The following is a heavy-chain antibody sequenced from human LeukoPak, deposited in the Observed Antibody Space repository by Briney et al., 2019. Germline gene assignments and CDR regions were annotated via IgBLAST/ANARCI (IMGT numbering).Heavy chain of an antibody. J-gene: IGHJ4*02. CDR3: ARDRPVTSRRQVSSPNPRFDS. Sequence: ASVKVSCKASGYTFTSYYMHWVRQAPGQGLEWMGVINPSDGSTSYAQKFQGRVTMTRDTSTGTVYVELSSLRSEDTAVYYCARDRPVTSRRQVSSPNPRFDSWGQGTLVTVSS. CDR1: GYTFTSYY. CDR2: INPSDGST. D-gene: IGHD4-17*01. V-gene: IGHV1-46*01.